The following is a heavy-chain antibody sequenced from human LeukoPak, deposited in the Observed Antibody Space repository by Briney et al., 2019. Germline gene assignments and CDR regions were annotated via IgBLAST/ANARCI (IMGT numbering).Heavy chain of an antibody. D-gene: IGHD6-19*01. J-gene: IGHJ4*02. CDR1: GGSISSGGYY. CDR2: IYHSGST. CDR3: AKGGGWLHDPLDY. V-gene: IGHV4-30-2*01. Sequence: ASDTLSLTCTVSGGSISSGGYYWSWIRQPPGKGLEWIGYIYHSGSTYYNPSLKSRVTISVDRSKNQFSLKLSSVTATDTAVYYCAKGGGWLHDPLDYWGQGTLVTVSS.